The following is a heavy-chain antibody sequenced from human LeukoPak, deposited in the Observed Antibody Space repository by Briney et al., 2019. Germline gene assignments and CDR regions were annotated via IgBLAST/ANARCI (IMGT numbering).Heavy chain of an antibody. D-gene: IGHD2-21*02. CDR3: ARGTAIRWVYYYYMDV. J-gene: IGHJ6*03. CDR2: IYTSGST. V-gene: IGHV4-61*02. CDR1: GGSISSGSYY. Sequence: SQTLSLTCTVSGGSISSGSYYWSWIRQPAGKGLEWIGRIYTSGSTNYNPSLKSRVTISVDTSKNQFSPKLSSVTAADTAVYYCARGTAIRWVYYYYMDVWGKGTTVTVSS.